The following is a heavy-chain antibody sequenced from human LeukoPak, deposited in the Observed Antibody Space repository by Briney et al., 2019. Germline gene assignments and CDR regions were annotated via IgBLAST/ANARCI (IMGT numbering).Heavy chain of an antibody. CDR3: ARESAALRVVPAAPLYDCGLDV. D-gene: IGHD2-2*01. Sequence: PGRSLRLSCAASGLTLSRHDMHWVRQAPGNGLEWLALTSYDGSNANYADSVKGRFIISRDNSKNRLYLQMTRLRAEHPSVSYCARESAALRVVPAAPLYDCGLDVWGQGTTVTVSS. CDR2: TSYDGSNA. CDR1: GLTLSRHD. V-gene: IGHV3-30*03. J-gene: IGHJ6*02.